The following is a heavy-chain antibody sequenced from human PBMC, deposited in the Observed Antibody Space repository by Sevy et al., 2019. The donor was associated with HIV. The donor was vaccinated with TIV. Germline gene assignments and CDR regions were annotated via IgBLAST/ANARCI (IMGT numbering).Heavy chain of an antibody. V-gene: IGHV4-34*01. J-gene: IGHJ3*02. CDR2: INHSGST. CDR3: ARGRVFDI. CDR1: GGSFSGYY. Sequence: SETLSLTCAVYGGSFSGYYWSWIRQPPGKGLEWIGEINHSGSTNYNPSLKSRVTISVDTSKNQFSLKLSSVTAADTAVYYCARGRVFDIWGQRTMVTVS.